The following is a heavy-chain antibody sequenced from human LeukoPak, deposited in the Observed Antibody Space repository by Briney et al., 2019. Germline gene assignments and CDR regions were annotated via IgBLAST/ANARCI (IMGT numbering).Heavy chain of an antibody. Sequence: ASVKVSCKASGYTFTGYHIHWVRQAPGQGLEWMGRINPYSGDTNFAQKFQGKVTMTRDTSITTAYMDLSSLTPDDTAVYFCARDQGSLTRSWYTGYWGQGTQVTVSS. V-gene: IGHV1-2*06. D-gene: IGHD6-13*01. CDR2: INPYSGDT. CDR1: GYTFTGYH. J-gene: IGHJ4*02. CDR3: ARDQGSLTRSWYTGY.